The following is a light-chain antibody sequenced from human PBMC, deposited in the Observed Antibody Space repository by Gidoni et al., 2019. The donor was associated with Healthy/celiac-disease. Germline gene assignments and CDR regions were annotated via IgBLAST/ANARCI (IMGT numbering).Light chain of an antibody. CDR3: QQRSNWPRVT. Sequence: EIVLTQSQATLSLSPGERATLSGRASQSVSSYLAWYQQKPGQAPRLLIYDASTRATGIPARFSGSGSGTDFTLTISSLEPEDFAVYYCQQRSNWPRVTFAQXTRLEIK. CDR2: DAS. CDR1: QSVSSY. V-gene: IGKV3-11*01. J-gene: IGKJ5*01.